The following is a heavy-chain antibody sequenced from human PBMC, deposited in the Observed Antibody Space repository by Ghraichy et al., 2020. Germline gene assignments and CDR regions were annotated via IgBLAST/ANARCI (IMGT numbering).Heavy chain of an antibody. J-gene: IGHJ4*02. Sequence: SETLSLTCAVYGGSFSGYYWSWIRQPPGKGLEWIGEINHSGSTNYNPSLKSRVTISVDTSKNQFSLKLSSVTAADTAVYYCARRTLNSGSYGGDYWGQGTLVTVSS. V-gene: IGHV4-34*01. CDR1: GGSFSGYY. CDR2: INHSGST. CDR3: ARRTLNSGSYGGDY. D-gene: IGHD1-26*01.